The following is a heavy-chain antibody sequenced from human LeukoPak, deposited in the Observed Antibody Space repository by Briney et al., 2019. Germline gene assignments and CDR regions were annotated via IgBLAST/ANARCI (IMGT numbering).Heavy chain of an antibody. Sequence: SETLSLTCTVSGGSISSSSYYWGWIRQPPGKGLEWIGSIYYSGSTYYNPSLKSRVTISVDTSKNQFSLKLSSVTAADTAVYYCARHAYYDFWSPTPHAFDIWGQGTMVTVSS. J-gene: IGHJ3*02. CDR3: ARHAYYDFWSPTPHAFDI. CDR2: IYYSGST. V-gene: IGHV4-39*01. D-gene: IGHD3-3*01. CDR1: GGSISSSSYY.